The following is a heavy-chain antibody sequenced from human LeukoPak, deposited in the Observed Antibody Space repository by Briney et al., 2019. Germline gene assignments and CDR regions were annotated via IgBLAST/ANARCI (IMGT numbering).Heavy chain of an antibody. J-gene: IGHJ4*02. D-gene: IGHD6-13*01. CDR1: GGSISSYY. V-gene: IGHV4-4*07. Sequence: SETLSLTCTVSGGSISSYYWSWIRQPAGKGLEWIGRIYTSGSTNYNPSLKSRVTMSVDTSKNQFSLKLSSVTAADTAVYYCAGTTLAAAGILFDYWGQGTLVTVSS. CDR2: IYTSGST. CDR3: AGTTLAAAGILFDY.